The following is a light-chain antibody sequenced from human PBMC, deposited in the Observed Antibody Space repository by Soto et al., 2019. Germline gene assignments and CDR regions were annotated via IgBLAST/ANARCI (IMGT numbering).Light chain of an antibody. CDR2: DAS. CDR1: QSVNSY. CDR3: QQRDNWPPT. V-gene: IGKV3-11*01. Sequence: EVLLTQSPATLSLSPGERATLSCRARQSVNSYLTWYQHKPGQAPRLLISDASNRATGIPARFSGSGSGTDFTLTIRSLEPEDFAIYYCQQRDNWPPTFGPGTTVDI. J-gene: IGKJ3*01.